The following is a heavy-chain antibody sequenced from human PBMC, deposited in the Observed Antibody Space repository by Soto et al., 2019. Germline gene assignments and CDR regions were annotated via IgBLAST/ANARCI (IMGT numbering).Heavy chain of an antibody. CDR1: GFTFSSYA. CDR2: ISYDGSNK. J-gene: IGHJ4*02. Sequence: QVQLVESGGGVVQPGRSLRLSCAASGFTFSSYAMHWVRQAPGKGLEWVAVISYDGSNKYYADSVKGRFTISRDNSKNTLYLQMNSRRAEDTAVYYCARESTPWSHYGSGSYSVTPGDYWGQGTLVTVSS. D-gene: IGHD3-10*01. CDR3: ARESTPWSHYGSGSYSVTPGDY. V-gene: IGHV3-30-3*01.